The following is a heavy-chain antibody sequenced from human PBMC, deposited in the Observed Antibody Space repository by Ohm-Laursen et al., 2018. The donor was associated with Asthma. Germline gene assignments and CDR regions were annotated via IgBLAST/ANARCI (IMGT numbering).Heavy chain of an antibody. J-gene: IGHJ4*02. V-gene: IGHV3-30*03. Sequence: SLRLSCAASGFTFSSYGMHWVRQAPGKGLEWVAVISYDGSNKYYADSVKGRFTISRDNSKSTLYLQMNSLRVADTALYFCVTDAWWSYVHWGRGTLVTVSS. CDR3: VTDAWWSYVH. CDR1: GFTFSSYG. CDR2: ISYDGSNK. D-gene: IGHD1-26*01.